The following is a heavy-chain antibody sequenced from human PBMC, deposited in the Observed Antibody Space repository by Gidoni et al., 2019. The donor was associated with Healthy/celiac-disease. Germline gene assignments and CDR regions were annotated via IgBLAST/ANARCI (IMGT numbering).Heavy chain of an antibody. CDR1: GGSLSSCDYY. CDR2: IYYSGST. D-gene: IGHD3-22*01. CDR3: ARGEGGYGSFDY. Sequence: QVQLQESGPGLVKHSQTLSLTFTFSGGSLSSCDYYWIWIRQPPGKGLAWIGYIYYSGSTYYNPSLKSRVTRSVDTSKNQFSLKLSSVTAADTAVYYCARGEGGYGSFDYWGQGTLVTVSA. V-gene: IGHV4-30-4*01. J-gene: IGHJ4*02.